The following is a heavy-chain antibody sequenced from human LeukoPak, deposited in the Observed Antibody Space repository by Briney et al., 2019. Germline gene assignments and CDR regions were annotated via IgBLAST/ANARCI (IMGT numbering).Heavy chain of an antibody. Sequence: PGGSLRLSCAASGFTFSSYAMHWVRRAPGKGLEWVAVISYDGSNKYYADSVKGRFTISRDNSKNTLYLQVNSLRAEDTAVYYCARRWQSSFDYWGQGTLVTVSS. CDR1: GFTFSSYA. CDR3: ARRWQSSFDY. D-gene: IGHD4-23*01. V-gene: IGHV3-30-3*01. J-gene: IGHJ4*02. CDR2: ISYDGSNK.